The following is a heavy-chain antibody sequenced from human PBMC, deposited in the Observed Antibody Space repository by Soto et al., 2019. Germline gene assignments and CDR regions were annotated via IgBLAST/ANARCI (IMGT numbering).Heavy chain of an antibody. D-gene: IGHD2-21*02. J-gene: IGHJ5*02. CDR1: GFSFSSHA. V-gene: IGHV3-21*06. Sequence: DVQLVESGGGLVKPGGSLRLSCAASGFSFSSHAMNWVRQAPGRGQEWVSSISSTSSYIHHAASVKGRVTISRDNAKSSPYLQLDGLRVDDTGVYYCVRDGRLQLQGEFFDHWGQGILVTVSS. CDR2: ISSTSSYI. CDR3: VRDGRLQLQGEFFDH.